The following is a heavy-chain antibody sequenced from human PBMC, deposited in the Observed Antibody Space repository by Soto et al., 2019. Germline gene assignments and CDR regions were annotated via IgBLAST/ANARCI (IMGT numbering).Heavy chain of an antibody. CDR1: GGSISSYY. CDR2: IYYSGST. V-gene: IGHV4-59*01. Sequence: SLTCTVSGGSISSYYWSWIRQPPGKGLEWIGYIYYSGSTNYNPSLKSRVTISVDTSKNQFSLKLSSVTAADTAVYYCARDRGYSSSWHYYYYGMDVWGQGTTVTVSS. J-gene: IGHJ6*02. CDR3: ARDRGYSSSWHYYYYGMDV. D-gene: IGHD6-13*01.